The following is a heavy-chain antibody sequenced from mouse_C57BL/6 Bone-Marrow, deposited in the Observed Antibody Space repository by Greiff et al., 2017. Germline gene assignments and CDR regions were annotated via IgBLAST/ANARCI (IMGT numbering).Heavy chain of an antibody. J-gene: IGHJ2*01. CDR1: GYSITSGYY. CDR2: ISYDGSN. V-gene: IGHV3-6*01. CDR3: ARGNYYGSSDY. Sequence: EVQLQQSGPGLVKPSQSLSLTCSVTGYSITSGYYWNWIRQFPGNKLEWMGYISYDGSNNYNPSLKNRISITRDTSKNQFFLKLNSVTTEDTATYYCARGNYYGSSDYWGQGTTLTVSS. D-gene: IGHD1-1*01.